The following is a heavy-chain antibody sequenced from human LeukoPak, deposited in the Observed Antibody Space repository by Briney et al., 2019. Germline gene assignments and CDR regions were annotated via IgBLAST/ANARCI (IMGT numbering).Heavy chain of an antibody. CDR3: ARARARPGDRYDY. J-gene: IGHJ4*02. D-gene: IGHD1-1*01. V-gene: IGHV4-30-4*01. CDR1: GGSISSGDYY. CDR2: IYYSGST. Sequence: APQTLSLTCTVSGGSISSGDYYWSWIRQPPGKGLEWIGYIYYSGSTYYNPSLKSRVTISVDTSKNQFSLKLSSVTAADTAVYYCARARARPGDRYDYWGQGTLVTVSS.